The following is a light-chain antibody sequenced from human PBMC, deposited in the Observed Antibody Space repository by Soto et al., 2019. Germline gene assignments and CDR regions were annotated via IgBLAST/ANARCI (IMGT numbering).Light chain of an antibody. J-gene: IGKJ4*01. CDR1: QSLSSSY. Sequence: EIVLTQSPATLSLSPGERATLSCGASQSLSSSYLAWYQQKPGLAPRLLIYDASSRATGIPDRFSGSGSGTDFTLTISRLEPEDFAVYYCQQDGSSPLTFGGGTKVDIK. V-gene: IGKV3D-20*01. CDR2: DAS. CDR3: QQDGSSPLT.